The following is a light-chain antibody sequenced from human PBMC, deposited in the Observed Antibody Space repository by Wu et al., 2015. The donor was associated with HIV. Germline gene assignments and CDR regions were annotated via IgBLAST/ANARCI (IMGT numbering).Light chain of an antibody. CDR3: QQYGSALPIT. J-gene: IGKJ5*01. V-gene: IGKV3-20*01. CDR2: GAS. Sequence: EIVMTQSPATLSLSPGERATLSCRASQSVSSSYFAWYQQKPGQAPRLLIYGASGRATGIPDRFSGSGSGTDFTLTISSLEPEDFAVYYCQQYGSALPITFGQGTRLEIK. CDR1: QSVSSSY.